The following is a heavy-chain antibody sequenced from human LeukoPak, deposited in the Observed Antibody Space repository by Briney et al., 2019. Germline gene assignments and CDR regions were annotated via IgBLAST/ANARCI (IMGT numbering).Heavy chain of an antibody. CDR2: INAYNGNT. J-gene: IGHJ4*02. D-gene: IGHD2-2*01. CDR3: ARDQLGFVGVPAAADY. V-gene: IGHV1-18*01. CDR1: GYTFTSYG. Sequence: SVNDSCLASGYTFTSYGISWLRQAPAQGLHGMGGINAYNGNTNYAQKLQGRVTMNTHTSTSTAYMELRSLRSDDTAVYYCARDQLGFVGVPAAADYWGQGTMVTVSS.